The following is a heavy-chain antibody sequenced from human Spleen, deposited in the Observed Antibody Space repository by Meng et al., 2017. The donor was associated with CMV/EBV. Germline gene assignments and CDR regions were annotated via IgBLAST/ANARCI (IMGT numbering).Heavy chain of an antibody. CDR1: GGSISSYY. J-gene: IGHJ5*02. D-gene: IGHD3-22*01. V-gene: IGHV4-4*07. Sequence: QVQLQESGPGLVKPSETLSLTCTVSGGSISSYYWSWIRQPAGKGLEWIGRIYTSGSTNYNPSLKSRVTMSVDTSKNQFSLKLSSVTAADTAVYYCARDYPSMIGFWRRMNWFDPWGQGTLVTVFS. CDR3: ARDYPSMIGFWRRMNWFDP. CDR2: IYTSGST.